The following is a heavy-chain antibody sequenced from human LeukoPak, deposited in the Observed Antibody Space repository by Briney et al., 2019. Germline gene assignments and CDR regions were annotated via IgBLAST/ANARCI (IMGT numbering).Heavy chain of an antibody. CDR2: INWNGGST. D-gene: IGHD3-22*01. CDR3: ARGTSQTYYYDSSGYYRAFDY. CDR1: GFTFEDYG. V-gene: IGHV3-20*04. Sequence: GGSLRLSCAASGFTFEDYGMSWVRQVHGKGLEWVSGINWNGGSTSYADSVKGRFTISRDNAKNSLYLQMNSLRAEDTALYYCARGTSQTYYYDSSGYYRAFDYWGQGTLVTVSS. J-gene: IGHJ4*02.